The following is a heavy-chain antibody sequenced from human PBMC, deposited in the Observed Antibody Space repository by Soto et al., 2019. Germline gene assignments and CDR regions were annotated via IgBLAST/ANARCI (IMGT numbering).Heavy chain of an antibody. CDR1: GFTVSSNY. Sequence: GGSLRLSCAASGFTVSSNYMSWVRQAPGKGLEWVSVIYSGGSTYYADSVKGRFTISRDNSKNTLYLQMNSLRAEDTAVYYCARDRTARSTSGFDPWGQGTLVTVSS. D-gene: IGHD4-17*01. J-gene: IGHJ5*02. CDR3: ARDRTARSTSGFDP. CDR2: IYSGGST. V-gene: IGHV3-53*01.